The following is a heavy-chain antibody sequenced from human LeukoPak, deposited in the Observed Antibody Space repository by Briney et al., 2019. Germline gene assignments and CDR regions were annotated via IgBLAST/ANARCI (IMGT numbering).Heavy chain of an antibody. CDR1: GGSFSGYY. Sequence: SETLSLTCAVYGGSFSGYYWSWIRQPPGKGLEWIGEINHSGSTNYNPSLKSRVTISVDTSKNQFSLKLSSVTAADTAVYYCARGARYGDYGYWGQGTLVTVS. CDR3: ARGARYGDYGY. V-gene: IGHV4-34*01. J-gene: IGHJ4*02. CDR2: INHSGST. D-gene: IGHD4-17*01.